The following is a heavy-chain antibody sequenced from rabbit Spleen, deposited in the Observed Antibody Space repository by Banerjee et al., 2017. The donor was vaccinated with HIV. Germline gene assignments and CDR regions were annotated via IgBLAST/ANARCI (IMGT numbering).Heavy chain of an antibody. CDR1: GFDFSSSYR. J-gene: IGHJ3*01. V-gene: IGHV1S45*01. CDR2: IVTGGGNS. D-gene: IGHD3-1*01. Sequence: QEQLEESGGDLVQPEGSLTLTCTASGFDFSSSYRICWVRQAPGKGLEWIACIVTGGGNSYYANWAKGRFTISKISSTTVALQMASLTAADTATYFCARGGVSAGDGFGLWGQGTLVTVS. CDR3: ARGGVSAGDGFGL.